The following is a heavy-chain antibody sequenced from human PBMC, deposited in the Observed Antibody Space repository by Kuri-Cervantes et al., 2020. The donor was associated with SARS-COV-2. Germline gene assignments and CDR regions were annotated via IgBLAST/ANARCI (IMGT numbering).Heavy chain of an antibody. CDR3: ARGLGTADAFDI. Sequence: GESLKISCAASAFTFSSYAMHWVRQAPGKGLEWVAIISYDGSNKYYADSVKGRFTISRDNSKNTLYLQMNSLRAEDTAVYYCARGLGTADAFDIWGQGTMVTVSS. CDR2: ISYDGSNK. J-gene: IGHJ3*02. V-gene: IGHV3-30-3*01. D-gene: IGHD1-1*01. CDR1: AFTFSSYA.